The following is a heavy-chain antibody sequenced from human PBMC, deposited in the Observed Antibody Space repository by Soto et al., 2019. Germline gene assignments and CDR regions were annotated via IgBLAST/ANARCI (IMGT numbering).Heavy chain of an antibody. CDR3: ARLTQWLVRHPHFDY. D-gene: IGHD6-19*01. V-gene: IGHV4-39*01. J-gene: IGHJ4*02. CDR2: IYYSGST. Sequence: LSLTCTVSGGSISSSSYYWGWIRQPPGKGLEWIGSIYYSGSTYYNPSLKSRVTISVDTSKNQFSLKLSSVTAADTAVYYCARLTQWLVRHPHFDYWGQGTLVTVSS. CDR1: GGSISSSSYY.